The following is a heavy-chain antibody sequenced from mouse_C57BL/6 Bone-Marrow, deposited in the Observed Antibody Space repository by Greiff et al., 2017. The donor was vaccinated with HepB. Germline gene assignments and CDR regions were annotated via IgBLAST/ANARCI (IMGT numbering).Heavy chain of an antibody. Sequence: QVQLQQPGAELVKPGASVKMSCKASGYTFTSYWITWVKQRPGQGLEWIGDIYPGSGSTNYNEKFKSKATLTVDTSSSTAYMQLSSLTSEDSAVYYCAKDDYDWGGVDYWGQGTTLTVSS. V-gene: IGHV1-55*01. CDR1: GYTFTSYW. J-gene: IGHJ2*01. D-gene: IGHD2-4*01. CDR2: IYPGSGST. CDR3: AKDDYDWGGVDY.